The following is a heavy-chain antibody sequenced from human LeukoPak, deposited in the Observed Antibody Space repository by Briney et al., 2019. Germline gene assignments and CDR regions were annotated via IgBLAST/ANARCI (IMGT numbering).Heavy chain of an antibody. Sequence: SETPSLTCTVSGGSISSGDYYWSWIRQPPGKGLEWIGYIYYSGSTYYNPSLKSRVTISVDTSKNQFSLKLSSVTAADTAVYYCARDRYYDILTGPGDYYYYGMDVWGQGTTVTVSS. CDR1: GGSISSGDYY. CDR2: IYYSGST. J-gene: IGHJ6*02. CDR3: ARDRYYDILTGPGDYYYYGMDV. V-gene: IGHV4-30-4*01. D-gene: IGHD3-9*01.